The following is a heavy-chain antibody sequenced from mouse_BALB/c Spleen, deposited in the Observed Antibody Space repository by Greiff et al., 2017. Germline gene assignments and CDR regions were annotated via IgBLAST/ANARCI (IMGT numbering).Heavy chain of an antibody. Sequence: VKLVESGAELAKPGASVKMSCKASGYTFTSYWMHWVKQRPGQGLEWIGYINPSTGYTEYNQKFKDKATLTADKSSSTAYMQLSSLTSEDSAVYYCARYYWYFDVWGAGTTVTVSS. CDR1: GYTFTSYW. V-gene: IGHV1-7*01. CDR3: ARYYWYFDV. J-gene: IGHJ1*01. CDR2: INPSTGYT.